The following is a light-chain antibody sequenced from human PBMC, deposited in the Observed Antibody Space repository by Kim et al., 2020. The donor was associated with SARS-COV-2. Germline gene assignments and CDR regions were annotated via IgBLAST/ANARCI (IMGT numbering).Light chain of an antibody. CDR3: SSYTISSTYV. CDR1: SSDVGGYND. J-gene: IGLJ1*01. CDR2: DVS. V-gene: IGLV2-14*03. Sequence: GRPITISCTGTSSDVGGYNDVSWYQRHPGKAPKLMIYDVSKRPSGVSNRFSGSKSGNTASLTISGLQAEDEADYYCSSYTISSTYVFGTGTKVTVL.